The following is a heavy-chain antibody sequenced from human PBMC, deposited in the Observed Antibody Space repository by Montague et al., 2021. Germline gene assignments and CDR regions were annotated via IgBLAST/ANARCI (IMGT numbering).Heavy chain of an antibody. CDR1: GDSISSKYF. D-gene: IGHD1-26*01. Sequence: SETLSLTCTVYGDSISSKYFWCWVRQPLGKGLEWIGEIYHGTTSYSPSLKGRLTVSMDTFKNQFSLKLSSVTAADTAIYYCAVGSESAWELLHHWGQGILVTVSS. CDR3: AVGSESAWELLHH. CDR2: IYHGTT. V-gene: IGHV4-4*02. J-gene: IGHJ5*02.